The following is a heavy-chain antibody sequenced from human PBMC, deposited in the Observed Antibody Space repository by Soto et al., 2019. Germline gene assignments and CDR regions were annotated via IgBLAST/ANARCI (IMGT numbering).Heavy chain of an antibody. Sequence: GGSLRLSCAASGFTFSSYGMHWVRQAPGKGLEWVAVISYDGSNKYYADSVKGRFTISRDNSKNTLYLQMSSLRAEDTAVYYCAKDLHFQHWGQGTLVTVSS. V-gene: IGHV3-30*18. CDR2: ISYDGSNK. J-gene: IGHJ1*01. CDR1: GFTFSSYG. CDR3: AKDLHFQH.